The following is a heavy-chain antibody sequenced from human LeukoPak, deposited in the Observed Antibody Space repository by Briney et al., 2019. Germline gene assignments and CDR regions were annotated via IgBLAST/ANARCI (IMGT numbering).Heavy chain of an antibody. CDR2: IHHSGST. V-gene: IGHV4-39*07. Sequence: SETLSPTCIVSGGSITDGTFYWGWTRQSPGKGLEWIGTIHHSGSTFYNPSLQSRVTISVDTSKNQFSLKLSSVTAADTAVYYCSRRPSGSPIDYWRQGTLVTVSS. CDR3: SRRPSGSPIDY. J-gene: IGHJ4*02. D-gene: IGHD1-26*01. CDR1: GGSITDGTFY.